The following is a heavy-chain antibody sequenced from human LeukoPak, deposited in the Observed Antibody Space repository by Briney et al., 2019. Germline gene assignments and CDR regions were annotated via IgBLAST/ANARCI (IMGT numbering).Heavy chain of an antibody. CDR2: IYTSGST. V-gene: IGHV4-4*07. Sequence: SETLSLTCTVSGGSISSYYWSWIRQPAGKGLEWIGRIYTSGSTNYNPSLKSRVTMSVDTSKNQFSLKLSSVTAADTAVYYCARGNYDILTGYYREDWFDPWGQGTLVTVSS. CDR1: GGSISSYY. J-gene: IGHJ5*02. CDR3: ARGNYDILTGYYREDWFDP. D-gene: IGHD3-9*01.